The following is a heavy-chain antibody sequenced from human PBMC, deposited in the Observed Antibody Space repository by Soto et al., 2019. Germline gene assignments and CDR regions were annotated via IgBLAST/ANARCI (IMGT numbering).Heavy chain of an antibody. CDR1: GFTFSSYA. CDR3: AKGITDTGGYYYYSMDV. V-gene: IGHV3-23*01. D-gene: IGHD3-16*01. Sequence: EVKLLDSGGGLVQTGGSLRLSCAASGFTFSSYAMGWVRQAPGKGLDWVSAISGSGGITYSADSVKGRFTISRDNSKNILYLQMNGLRAEDTAVYYCAKGITDTGGYYYYSMDVWRQGTAVTVSS. CDR2: ISGSGGIT. J-gene: IGHJ6*02.